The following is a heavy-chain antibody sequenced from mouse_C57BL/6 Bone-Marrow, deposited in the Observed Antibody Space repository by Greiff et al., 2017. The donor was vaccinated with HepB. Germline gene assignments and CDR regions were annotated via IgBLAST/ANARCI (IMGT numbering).Heavy chain of an antibody. CDR3: ARSAGYPLDY. Sequence: QVQLQQPGAELVMPGASVKLSCKASGYTFTSYWMHWVKQRPGQGLEWIGEIDPSDSYTNYNQKFKGKSTLTVDKSSSTAYMQLSSLTSEDSAVYYCARSAGYPLDYWGQGTTLTVSS. CDR2: IDPSDSYT. V-gene: IGHV1-69*01. CDR1: GYTFTSYW. D-gene: IGHD2-2*01. J-gene: IGHJ2*01.